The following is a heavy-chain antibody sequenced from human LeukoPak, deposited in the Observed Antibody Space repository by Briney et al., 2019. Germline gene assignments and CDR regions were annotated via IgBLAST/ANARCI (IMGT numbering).Heavy chain of an antibody. D-gene: IGHD4-23*01. CDR3: AKALYGGNTV. CDR1: GFTFSTYA. Sequence: PGGSLTLSCAASGFTFSTYAMGWVRQAPGEGLRWVSSISGNGVTTYYADSVKGRFTISRDNSKNTLYLQMNSLRAEDTALYYCAKALYGGNTVWGQGTLVTVPS. CDR2: ISGNGVTT. J-gene: IGHJ4*02. V-gene: IGHV3-23*01.